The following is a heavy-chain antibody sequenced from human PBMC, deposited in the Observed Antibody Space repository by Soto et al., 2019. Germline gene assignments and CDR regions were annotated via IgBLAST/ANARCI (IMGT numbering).Heavy chain of an antibody. CDR1: GFVFSYYA. CDR2: ISAGGDT. Sequence: PGGSLRLACVASGFVFSYYAMIWVRQAPGKGLEWVSAISAGGDTYYADSVKGRFTVSRANSKNTLYLQMNSLRAKDTAIYYCANVPIWCGGSSCYTEGFDSWGQGTLVTVSS. J-gene: IGHJ4*02. D-gene: IGHD2-21*01. CDR3: ANVPIWCGGSSCYTEGFDS. V-gene: IGHV3-23*01.